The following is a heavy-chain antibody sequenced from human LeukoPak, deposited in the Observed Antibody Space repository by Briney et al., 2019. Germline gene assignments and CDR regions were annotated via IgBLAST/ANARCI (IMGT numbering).Heavy chain of an antibody. D-gene: IGHD6-19*01. CDR3: ASIGQQWLESY. CDR1: LFAPSKDL. J-gene: IGHJ4*02. CDR2: ISTDGRTT. Sequence: PGGSLRVSRVACLFAPSKDLMHWVRQVPGEGVEWGSRISTDGRTTGYADSVKGRFTNSKDNAKNKLFLEMNKLKVEDTAVYYCASIGQQWLESYWGLGTLVTVSS. V-gene: IGHV3-74*01.